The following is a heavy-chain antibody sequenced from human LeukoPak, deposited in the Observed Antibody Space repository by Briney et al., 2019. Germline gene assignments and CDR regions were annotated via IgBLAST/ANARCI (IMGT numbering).Heavy chain of an antibody. Sequence: GGSLRLSCAASGFTFDDFAMHWVRQAPGKGLEWVSGISWNSGSIGYADSVKGRFTISRDNAKNSLYLQMNSLRTEDTALYYCAKTRSGDYVWGSYRAFDYWGQGTLVTVSS. D-gene: IGHD3-16*02. V-gene: IGHV3-9*01. CDR3: AKTRSGDYVWGSYRAFDY. CDR2: ISWNSGSI. J-gene: IGHJ4*02. CDR1: GFTFDDFA.